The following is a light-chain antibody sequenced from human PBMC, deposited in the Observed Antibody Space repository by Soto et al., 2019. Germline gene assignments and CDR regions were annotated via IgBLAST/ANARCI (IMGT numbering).Light chain of an antibody. CDR3: QQYGSSPNT. J-gene: IGKJ2*01. CDR2: GAS. CDR1: QSVSSRW. Sequence: EIVLTRSPGTLSLSPGEGATLSCGASQSVSSRWLVWYQQKPGQAPRLLIYGASSRATGIPDRFSGSGSGTDFTLTISRLEPEDFAVYYCQQYGSSPNTFGQGTKVEMK. V-gene: IGKV3-20*01.